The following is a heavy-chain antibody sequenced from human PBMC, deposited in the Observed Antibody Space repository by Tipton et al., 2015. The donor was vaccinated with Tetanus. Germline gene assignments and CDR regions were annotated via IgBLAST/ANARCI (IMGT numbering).Heavy chain of an antibody. CDR2: IFYSGNS. Sequence: TLSLTCSVSGDSGSRHYWSWIRQPPGKALEWIGDIFYSGNSISNPSFRSRVTMSVDTSRTLFYLTLIAVTAADTAVYFCARGLIDFFLGSLIYFDSWCPGTLVTVSS. D-gene: IGHD2-8*01. J-gene: IGHJ4*02. CDR3: ARGLIDFFLGSLIYFDS. V-gene: IGHV4-59*02. CDR1: GDSGSRHY.